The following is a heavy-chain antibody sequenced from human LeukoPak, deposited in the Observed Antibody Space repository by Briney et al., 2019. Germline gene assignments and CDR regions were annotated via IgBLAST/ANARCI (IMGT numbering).Heavy chain of an antibody. D-gene: IGHD3-3*01. J-gene: IGHJ6*02. V-gene: IGHV1-69*04. CDR3: ARVAYDFWSGYNYYGMDV. CDR2: IIPILGIA. CDR1: AGTFSSYA. Sequence: ASVKLSFKASAGTFSSYAISWVRQAPGQGLELMGRIIPILGIANYAQKFQGRVTITADKSTSTAYMELSSLRSEDTAVYYCARVAYDFWSGYNYYGMDVWGQGTTVTVSS.